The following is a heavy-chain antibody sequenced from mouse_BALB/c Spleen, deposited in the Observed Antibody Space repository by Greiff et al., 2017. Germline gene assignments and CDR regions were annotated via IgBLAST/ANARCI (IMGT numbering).Heavy chain of an antibody. V-gene: IGHV5-9*03. J-gene: IGHJ1*01. D-gene: IGHD1-2*01. CDR2: ISSGGGNT. Sequence: EVMLVESGGGLVKPGGSLKLSCAASGFTFSSYTMSWVRQTPEKRLEWVATISSGGGNTYYPDSVKGRFTISRDNAKNNLYLQMSSLRSEDTALYYCARQTTARGWYFDVWGAGTTVTVSS. CDR1: GFTFSSYT. CDR3: ARQTTARGWYFDV.